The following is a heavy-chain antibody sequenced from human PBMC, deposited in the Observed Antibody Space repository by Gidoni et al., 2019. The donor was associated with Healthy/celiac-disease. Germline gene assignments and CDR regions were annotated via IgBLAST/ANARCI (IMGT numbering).Heavy chain of an antibody. CDR1: GLTFSSYA. CDR2: ISYDGSNK. V-gene: IGHV3-30*04. D-gene: IGHD2-15*01. Sequence: QVQLVESGGGVVQPGRSLRLSCAASGLTFSSYAMHLVRQAPGKGLEWVAVISYDGSNKYYADSVKGRFTISRDNSKNTLYLQMNSLRAEDTAVYYCARERALSGGHNWFDPWGQGTLVTVSS. J-gene: IGHJ5*02. CDR3: ARERALSGGHNWFDP.